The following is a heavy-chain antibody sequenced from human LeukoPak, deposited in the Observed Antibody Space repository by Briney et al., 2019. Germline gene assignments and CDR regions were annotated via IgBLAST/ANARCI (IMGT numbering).Heavy chain of an antibody. D-gene: IGHD3-9*01. CDR2: IDPADSYT. V-gene: IGHV5-10-1*01. J-gene: IGHJ4*01. CDR3: ARHPDLTTFDY. Sequence: GESLKISCKGSGYRFTSYWISWVRQMPGKGLEWMGRIDPADSYTNYSPSFQGHVTISADTSINTAYLQWSSLQASDTAICYCARHPDLTTFDYWGHGTLVTVSS. CDR1: GYRFTSYW.